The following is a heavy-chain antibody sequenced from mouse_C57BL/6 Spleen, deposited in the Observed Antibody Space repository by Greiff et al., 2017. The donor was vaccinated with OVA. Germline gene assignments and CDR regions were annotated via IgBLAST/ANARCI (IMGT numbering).Heavy chain of an antibody. CDR1: GYTFTSYW. Sequence: QVQLQQPGAELVKPGASVKLSCKASGYTFTSYWMQWVKQRPGQGLEWIGEIDPSDSYTNYNQKFKGKATLTVDTSSSTAYMQLSSLTSEDSAVYYCARRGGSTPDYWGQGTTLTVSS. CDR3: ARRGGSTPDY. J-gene: IGHJ2*01. V-gene: IGHV1-50*01. CDR2: IDPSDSYT. D-gene: IGHD1-1*01.